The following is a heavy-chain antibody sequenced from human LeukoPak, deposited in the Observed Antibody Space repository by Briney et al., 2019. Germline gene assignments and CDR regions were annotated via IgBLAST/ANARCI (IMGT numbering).Heavy chain of an antibody. CDR2: ISSSSSYR. D-gene: IGHD3-16*01. V-gene: IGHV3-21*01. J-gene: IGHJ4*02. Sequence: GGSLRLSCAASGFXFSRYSMNWVRQAPGKGLEWVSSISSSSSYRYYADSVKGRFTISRDNAKNSLHLQMNSLSAEDTAVYYCMSYAGRSDDYWGQGTLVTVSS. CDR1: GFXFSRYS. CDR3: MSYAGRSDDY.